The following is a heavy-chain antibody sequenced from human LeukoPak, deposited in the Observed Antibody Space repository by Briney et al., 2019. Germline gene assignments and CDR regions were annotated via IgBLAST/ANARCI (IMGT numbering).Heavy chain of an antibody. J-gene: IGHJ5*02. D-gene: IGHD2-2*01. CDR2: IYYSGST. CDR1: GGSISSYS. V-gene: IGHV4-59*08. Sequence: SETLSLTCTVSGGSISSYSWSWFRHPPGKGLEGIGYIYYSGSTNYNPSLKSRVTISVDTSKNQFSLKLSSVTAADTAVYYCASRYCSSTSCYGSGFDPWGQGTLVTVSS. CDR3: ASRYCSSTSCYGSGFDP.